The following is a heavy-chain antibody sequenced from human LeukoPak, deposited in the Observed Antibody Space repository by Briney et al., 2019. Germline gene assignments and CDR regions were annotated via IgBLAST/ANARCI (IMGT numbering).Heavy chain of an antibody. V-gene: IGHV1-3*01. CDR2: INAGNGNT. Sequence: ASVKVSCKASGYTFTSYAMHWVRQAPGQRLEWMGWINAGNGNTKYSQKLQGRVTITRDTSASTAYMELSSLRSEDTAVYYCARSWRIVVVPAAIPLDYWGQGTLVTVSS. D-gene: IGHD2-2*02. CDR3: ARSWRIVVVPAAIPLDY. CDR1: GYTFTSYA. J-gene: IGHJ4*02.